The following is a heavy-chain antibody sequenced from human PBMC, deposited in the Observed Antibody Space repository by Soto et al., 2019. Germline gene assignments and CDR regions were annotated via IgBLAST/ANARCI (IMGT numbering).Heavy chain of an antibody. D-gene: IGHD2-2*01. CDR1: GYTFTSYA. CDR2: INAGNGNT. J-gene: IGHJ3*02. Sequence: ASVKVSCKASGYTFTSYAMHWVRQAPGQRLEWMGWINAGNGNTKYSQKFQGRVTITRDTSASTAYMELSSLRSEDTAVYYCAETLGYCSSTSCYGAFDIWGQGTMVTVSS. V-gene: IGHV1-3*01. CDR3: AETLGYCSSTSCYGAFDI.